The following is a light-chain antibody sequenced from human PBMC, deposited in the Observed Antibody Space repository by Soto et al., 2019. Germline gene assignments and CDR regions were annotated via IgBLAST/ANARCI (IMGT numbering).Light chain of an antibody. V-gene: IGKV3-20*01. CDR3: HQYAASPLT. CDR1: QSVGNNF. J-gene: IGKJ4*01. Sequence: EIVLTQSPGTLSLSPGERATLSCRASQSVGNNFLGWYQQKPGQAPRLLIYHASNRATGIPDRFSGTASGTDFTLTISRLEPEDSAVYHCHQYAASPLTFGGGTKVEIK. CDR2: HAS.